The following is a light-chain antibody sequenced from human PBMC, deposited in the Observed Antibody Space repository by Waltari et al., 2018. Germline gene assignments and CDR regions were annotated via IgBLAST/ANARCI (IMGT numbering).Light chain of an antibody. Sequence: SSELTQDSVVSVALGQTVRITCQGDILRRVYASWYQQKPGQAPRLVMYGKANRPSGSPDEVSRYTSGNPASLTITGDQAENEAVYYWNSRGSNGYSVVFGGGTKVTVL. J-gene: IGLJ2*01. V-gene: IGLV3-19*01. CDR2: GKA. CDR3: NSRGSNGYSVV. CDR1: ILRRVY.